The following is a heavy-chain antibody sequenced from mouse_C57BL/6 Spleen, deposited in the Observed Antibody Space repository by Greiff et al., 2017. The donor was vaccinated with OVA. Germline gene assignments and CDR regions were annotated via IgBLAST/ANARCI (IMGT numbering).Heavy chain of an antibody. CDR2: IYPGSGST. D-gene: IGHD1-1*01. J-gene: IGHJ1*03. V-gene: IGHV1-55*01. CDR1: GYTFTSYW. Sequence: QVQLQQPGAELVKPGASVKMSCKASGYTFTSYWITWVKQRPGQGLEWIGDIYPGSGSTNYNEKFKSKATLTVDTSSSTAYMQLSSLTSEDSAVYYCARALYGSRPWYFDVWGTGTTVTVSS. CDR3: ARALYGSRPWYFDV.